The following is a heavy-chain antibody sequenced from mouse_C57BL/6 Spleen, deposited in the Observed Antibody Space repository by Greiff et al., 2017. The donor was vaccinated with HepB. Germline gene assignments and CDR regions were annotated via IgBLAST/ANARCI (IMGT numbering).Heavy chain of an antibody. CDR1: GYTFTSYG. Sequence: VQLQQSGAELARPGASVKLSCKASGYTFTSYGISWVKQRTGQGLEWIGEIYPRSGNTYYNEKFKGKATLTADKSSSTAYMELRSLTSEDSAVYFCASRHGSSYRYFDVWGTGTTVTVSS. J-gene: IGHJ1*03. CDR2: IYPRSGNT. D-gene: IGHD1-1*01. V-gene: IGHV1-81*01. CDR3: ASRHGSSYRYFDV.